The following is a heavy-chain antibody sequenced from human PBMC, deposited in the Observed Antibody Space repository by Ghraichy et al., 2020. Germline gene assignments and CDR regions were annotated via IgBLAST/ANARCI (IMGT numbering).Heavy chain of an antibody. Sequence: SETLSLTCAVYGGSFSDSYWGWIRQPPGKGLEWIGEINHSGSTDYNPSLKSRVTISVDTSKNQFSLKLSSVTAAHTAVYYCASVLVVVAGHTGGHWFDPWGQGTLVTVSS. CDR3: ASVLVVVAGHTGGHWFDP. J-gene: IGHJ5*02. CDR2: INHSGST. D-gene: IGHD2-15*01. CDR1: GGSFSDSY. V-gene: IGHV4-34*01.